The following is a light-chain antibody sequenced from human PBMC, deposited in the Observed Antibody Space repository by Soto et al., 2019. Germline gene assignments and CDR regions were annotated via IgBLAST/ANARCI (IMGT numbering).Light chain of an antibody. CDR2: DVN. J-gene: IGLJ1*01. Sequence: QSVLTQPASVSGSPGQSITVSCTGISSDVGGSNYVSWYQQHPGKAPRLIIFDVNNRPSGVSPRFSGSKSGNTASLTISGLQAEDEAHYFCTSYRTGGTYVFXTGTKVTVL. CDR3: TSYRTGGTYV. V-gene: IGLV2-14*03. CDR1: SSDVGGSNY.